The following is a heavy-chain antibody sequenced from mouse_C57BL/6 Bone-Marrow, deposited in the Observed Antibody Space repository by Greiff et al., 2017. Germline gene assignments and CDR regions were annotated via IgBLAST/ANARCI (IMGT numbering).Heavy chain of an antibody. CDR1: GYSITSDY. V-gene: IGHV3-8*01. CDR2: ISYSGST. J-gene: IGHJ4*01. D-gene: IGHD1-1*01. Sequence: VQLKESGPGLVKPSQTLSLTCSVTGYSITSDYWNWIRQFPGNKLEYIGYISYSGSTYYNPSLKSRLSMTRNTSKNQYYLLFKSVTTEDTATYYCARWRYYGDAMDYWGQGTSVTVSS. CDR3: ARWRYYGDAMDY.